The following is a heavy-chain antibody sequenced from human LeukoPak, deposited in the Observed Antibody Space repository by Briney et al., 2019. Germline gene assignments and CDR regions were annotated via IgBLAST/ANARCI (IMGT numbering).Heavy chain of an antibody. Sequence: GGSLGLSCAASGFNVSSKYMSWVRQAPGKGLEWVAVIYSGGTTYYAEPVKGRFTISRDNSNNTLFLQMNSLRAEDTALYYCARASWGYDSDYWGQGSLVTVSS. CDR2: IYSGGTT. J-gene: IGHJ4*02. D-gene: IGHD2-15*01. V-gene: IGHV3-53*01. CDR1: GFNVSSKY. CDR3: ARASWGYDSDY.